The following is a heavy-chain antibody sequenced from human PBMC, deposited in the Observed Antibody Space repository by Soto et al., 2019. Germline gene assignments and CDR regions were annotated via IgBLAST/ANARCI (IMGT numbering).Heavy chain of an antibody. CDR3: AGDYREGWFGELRMRWFAP. CDR1: GGSISSSNW. J-gene: IGHJ5*02. D-gene: IGHD3-10*01. Sequence: QVQLQESGPGLVKPSGTLSLTCAVSGGSISSSNWWSGVRQPPGKGLERVGEIYHSGSTNYNPTRKSVATKPVGKYENQFSLKLSSVTAADPAVYSGAGDYREGWFGELRMRWFAPWGQGSLVSVSS. V-gene: IGHV4-4*02. CDR2: IYHSGST.